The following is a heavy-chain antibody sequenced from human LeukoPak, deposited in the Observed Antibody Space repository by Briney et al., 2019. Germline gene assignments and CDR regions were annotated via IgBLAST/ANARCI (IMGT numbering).Heavy chain of an antibody. CDR1: GGSISSYY. V-gene: IGHV4-59*12. J-gene: IGHJ4*02. D-gene: IGHD3-10*01. Sequence: SETLSLTCTVSGGSISSYYWSWIRQPPGRGLEWIGYIYYSGSTYYNPSLKSRVTIPVDTSKNQFSLKLSSVTAADTAAYYCAREGVYRFGDRQGEAGYWGQGTLVTVSS. CDR3: AREGVYRFGDRQGEAGY. CDR2: IYYSGST.